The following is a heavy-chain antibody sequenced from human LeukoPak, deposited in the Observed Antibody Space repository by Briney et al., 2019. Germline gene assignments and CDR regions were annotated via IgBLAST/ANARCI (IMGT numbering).Heavy chain of an antibody. CDR3: GKTDIYFNPIDY. D-gene: IGHD3-9*01. Sequence: TSGTLSLTCAVSGVSISTSEWWIWVRLPPGQGLEWIGEIHRDGRTRYNASLTSRVTMSMDYSKNQFSLNVRFVTAADTAIYYCGKTDIYFNPIDYWGPGSLSPSPQ. CDR2: IHRDGRT. V-gene: IGHV4-4*02. J-gene: IGHJ4*02. CDR1: GVSISTSEW.